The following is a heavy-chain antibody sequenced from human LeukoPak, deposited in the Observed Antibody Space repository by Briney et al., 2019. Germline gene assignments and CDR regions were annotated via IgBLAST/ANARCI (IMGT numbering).Heavy chain of an antibody. CDR2: IKKDGSEK. D-gene: IGHD5-18*01. J-gene: IGHJ4*02. V-gene: IGHV3-7*01. CDR1: GFTFGSYW. CDR3: ARDLSGVAGYTYGRGIDY. Sequence: GGSLRLSCAASGFTFGSYWMSWVRQAPGKGLEWVAHIKKDGSEKYYVDSVKGRFTISRDNAKTSLYLQMNSLRAEDTAVYYCARDLSGVAGYTYGRGIDYWGQGTLVTVSS.